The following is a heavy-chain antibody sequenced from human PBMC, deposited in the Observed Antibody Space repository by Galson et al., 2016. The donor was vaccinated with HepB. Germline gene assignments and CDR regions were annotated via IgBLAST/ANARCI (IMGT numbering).Heavy chain of an antibody. CDR3: ARDDDYVWGTYRYTRTVPQYYFDY. CDR2: ISFDGSNN. V-gene: IGHV3-30-3*01. D-gene: IGHD3-16*02. J-gene: IGHJ4*02. Sequence: SLRLSCAASGFTFSSYAMHWVRQAPGKGLEWVAVISFDGSNNFYADSVKGRFTISRDNSKNTLYLLMNSLRAEDTAVYYCARDDDYVWGTYRYTRTVPQYYFDYWGQGTLVTVSS. CDR1: GFTFSSYA.